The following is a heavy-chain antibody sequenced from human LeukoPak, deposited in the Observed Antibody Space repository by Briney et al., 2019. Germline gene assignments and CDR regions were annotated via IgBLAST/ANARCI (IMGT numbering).Heavy chain of an antibody. CDR3: AMNWNCDY. V-gene: IGHV3-64D*09. CDR2: ISSGGST. Sequence: GSLRLSCSASGFTFRSYAMLWVRQAPGKGLECVSVISSGGSTHYADSVKDRFTISRDDSENTLYLQMSSLGAEDTAVYYCAMNWNCDYWGQGTLVTVSS. CDR1: GFTFRSYA. J-gene: IGHJ4*02. D-gene: IGHD1-1*01.